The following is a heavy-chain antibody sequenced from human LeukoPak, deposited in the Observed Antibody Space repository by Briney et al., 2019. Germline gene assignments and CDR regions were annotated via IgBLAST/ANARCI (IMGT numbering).Heavy chain of an antibody. Sequence: PGGSLRLSCAASGFTFSSYEMNCVRQAPGQGLEWVAYISSTGNTVHYAGSVKGRFTISRDNAKNSLYLQMNRLRAEDTAVYYCTKETPQMDVWGKGTTVTVSS. CDR2: ISSTGNTV. CDR3: TKETPQMDV. J-gene: IGHJ6*04. D-gene: IGHD2-15*01. V-gene: IGHV3-48*03. CDR1: GFTFSSYE.